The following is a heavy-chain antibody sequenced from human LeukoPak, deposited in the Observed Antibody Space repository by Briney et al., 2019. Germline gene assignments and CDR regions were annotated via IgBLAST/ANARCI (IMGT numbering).Heavy chain of an antibody. J-gene: IGHJ4*02. Sequence: GASVKVSCKASGYTLTSYAMNWVRQAPGQGLEWMGWISGNNGNTNYAQKFQGRVTMTTDTSTNTAYMELRSLRSDDTAVYYCARTSPVTTLKYWGQGTLVTVSS. V-gene: IGHV1-18*01. CDR3: ARTSPVTTLKY. CDR2: ISGNNGNT. CDR1: GYTLTSYA. D-gene: IGHD4-17*01.